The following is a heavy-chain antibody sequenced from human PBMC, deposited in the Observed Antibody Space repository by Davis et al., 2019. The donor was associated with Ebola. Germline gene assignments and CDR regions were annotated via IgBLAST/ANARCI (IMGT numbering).Heavy chain of an antibody. CDR3: ASGEFVDF. J-gene: IGHJ4*02. CDR2: INPSIGNI. V-gene: IGHV1-46*01. Sequence: ASVKVSCKASGYTFTDYLMHWIRQAPGQGLEWMGLINPSIGNISVAQKFQGRLTLTRDTSTRTVHMDLSSLNSEDTAIYYCASGEFVDFWGQGTLVTVSS. CDR1: GYTFTDYL.